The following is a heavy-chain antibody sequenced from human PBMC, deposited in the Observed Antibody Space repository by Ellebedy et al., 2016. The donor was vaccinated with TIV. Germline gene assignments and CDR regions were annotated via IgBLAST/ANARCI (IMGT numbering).Heavy chain of an antibody. J-gene: IGHJ4*02. V-gene: IGHV4-59*08. CDR2: VFYNGNT. CDR1: GGSFSSYY. CDR3: ARHFPVLRYRSIDL. D-gene: IGHD1-1*01. Sequence: MPSETLSLTCTVSGGSFSSYYWSWIRQPPGKGLEWIGNVFYNGNTNYNPSLKSRVTISVDTSKNQFSLKLDSVSAADTALYYCARHFPVLRYRSIDLWGQGILVTVSS.